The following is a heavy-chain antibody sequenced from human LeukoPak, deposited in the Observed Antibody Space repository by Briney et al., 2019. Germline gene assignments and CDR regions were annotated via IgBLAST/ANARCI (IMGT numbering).Heavy chain of an antibody. CDR1: GYTFTGYY. Sequence: ASVKVSCKASGYTFTGYYMHWVRQAPGQGLEWMGWINPNSGGTNYAQKFQGRVTMTRDTSISTAYMELSRLRSDDTAVYYCARDMSRGYYYYYMDVWGKGATVTISS. J-gene: IGHJ6*03. V-gene: IGHV1-2*02. CDR2: INPNSGGT. CDR3: ARDMSRGYYYYYMDV. D-gene: IGHD3-10*01.